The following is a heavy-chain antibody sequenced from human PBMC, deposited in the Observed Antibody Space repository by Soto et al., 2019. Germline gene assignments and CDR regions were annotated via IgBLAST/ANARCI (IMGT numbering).Heavy chain of an antibody. D-gene: IGHD6-13*01. CDR3: AAGYTTGPDAFDI. V-gene: IGHV5-51*01. CDR2: IFPGDSDT. CDR1: GYNFANYW. Sequence: SGESLKISCKGCGYNFANYWIGWVRQMPGKGLEWMGMIFPGDSDTKNSPSLQGQITMSVDKSDSSAYLQWRSLKASDTAMYYCAAGYTTGPDAFDIWGQGTMVTVSS. J-gene: IGHJ3*02.